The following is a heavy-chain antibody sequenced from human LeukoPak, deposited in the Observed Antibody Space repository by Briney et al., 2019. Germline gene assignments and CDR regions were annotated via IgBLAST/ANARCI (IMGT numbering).Heavy chain of an antibody. CDR3: ARDPRNGWFDY. CDR1: GGSISSYY. Sequence: SETLSLTCTVSGGSISSYYWSWIRQPPGKGLEWIGYIYYSGSTNYNPSLKSRVTMSVDTSKNQFSLKLSSVTAADTAVYYCARDPRNGWFDYWGQGTLVTVSS. V-gene: IGHV4-59*01. CDR2: IYYSGST. J-gene: IGHJ4*02. D-gene: IGHD6-19*01.